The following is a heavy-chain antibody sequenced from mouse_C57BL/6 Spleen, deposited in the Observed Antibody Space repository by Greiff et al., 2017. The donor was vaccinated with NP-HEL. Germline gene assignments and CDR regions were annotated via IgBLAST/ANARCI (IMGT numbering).Heavy chain of an antibody. D-gene: IGHD4-1*01. V-gene: IGHV2-2*01. J-gene: IGHJ1*03. Sequence: QVQLQQSGPGLVQPSQCLSITCTVSGFSLTSYGVHWVRQSPGKGLEWLGVIWSGGSTDYNAAFISRLSISKDNSKSQVFFKMNSLQADDTAIYYCAPAGNWYFDVWGTGTTVTVSS. CDR2: IWSGGST. CDR3: APAGNWYFDV. CDR1: GFSLTSYG.